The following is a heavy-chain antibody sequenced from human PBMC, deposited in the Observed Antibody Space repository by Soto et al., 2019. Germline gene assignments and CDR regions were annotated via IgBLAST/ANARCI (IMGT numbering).Heavy chain of an antibody. D-gene: IGHD4-4*01. J-gene: IGHJ4*02. CDR1: GFTFSSYG. Sequence: GESLKISCAASGFTFSSYGMHWVRQAPGKGLEWVAVIWYDGSNKYYADSVKGRFTISRDNSKNTLYLQMNSLRAEDTAVYYCARDPVDYSNYVGVETDYWGQGTLVTVSS. V-gene: IGHV3-33*01. CDR3: ARDPVDYSNYVGVETDY. CDR2: IWYDGSNK.